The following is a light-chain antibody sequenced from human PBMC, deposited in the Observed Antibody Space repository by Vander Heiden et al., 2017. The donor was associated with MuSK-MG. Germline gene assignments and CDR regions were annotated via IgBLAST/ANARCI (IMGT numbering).Light chain of an antibody. J-gene: IGKJ1*01. CDR2: DAS. CDR1: ESVSSY. CDR3: QQRSDWPWT. Sequence: EIVLTQSPATLSMSRGERATLYCRASESVSSYLAWFQQKPGQAPRLLVYDASKRANGIPARFSGRGSGTDFALTISSLEPEDFAIYYCQQRSDWPWTFGQGTKVXIK. V-gene: IGKV3-11*01.